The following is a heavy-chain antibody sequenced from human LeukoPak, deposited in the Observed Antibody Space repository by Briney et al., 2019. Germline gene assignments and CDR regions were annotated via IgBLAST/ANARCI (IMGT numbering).Heavy chain of an antibody. Sequence: SSETLSLTCTVSGGSISSGSHYWTWIRQPAGKGLEWIGRIYTSGSTNYNPSLKSRVTISVDTSKNQFSLKLSSVSAADTAVYYCARDHYYGSGSRLNWFDPWGQGTLVTVSS. CDR1: GGSISSGSHY. CDR3: ARDHYYGSGSRLNWFDP. J-gene: IGHJ5*02. V-gene: IGHV4-61*02. D-gene: IGHD3-10*01. CDR2: IYTSGST.